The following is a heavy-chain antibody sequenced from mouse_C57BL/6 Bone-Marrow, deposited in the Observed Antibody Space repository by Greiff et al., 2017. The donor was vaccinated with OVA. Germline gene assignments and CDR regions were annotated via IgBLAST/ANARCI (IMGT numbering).Heavy chain of an antibody. CDR1: GYTFTDYY. D-gene: IGHD2-4*01. CDR2: INPNNGGT. Sequence: EVQLQQPGPELVKPGASVKISCKASGYTFTDYYMNWVKQSHGKSLEWIGDINPNNGGTSYNQKFKGKATLTVDKSSSTAYMELRSLTSEDSAVYYCARECYDYLYAMDYWGQGTSVTVSS. V-gene: IGHV1-26*01. CDR3: ARECYDYLYAMDY. J-gene: IGHJ4*01.